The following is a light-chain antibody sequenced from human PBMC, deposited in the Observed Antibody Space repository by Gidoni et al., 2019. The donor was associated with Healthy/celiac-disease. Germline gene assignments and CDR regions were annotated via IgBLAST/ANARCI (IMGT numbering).Light chain of an antibody. Sequence: EIVLTQSPATLSLSPGERATLSCRASQIVSSYLAWYQQKPGQAPRLLIYDASNRATGIPARFSGSGSGTDFTLTIRSLEPEDFAVYYCQQRSNWPLTFGGGTKVEIK. CDR3: QQRSNWPLT. V-gene: IGKV3-11*01. CDR2: DAS. J-gene: IGKJ4*01. CDR1: QIVSSY.